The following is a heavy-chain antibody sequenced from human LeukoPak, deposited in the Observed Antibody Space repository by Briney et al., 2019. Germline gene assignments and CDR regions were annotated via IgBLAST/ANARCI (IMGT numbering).Heavy chain of an antibody. CDR2: ISYTGRNT. CDR1: GFTFSSYA. J-gene: IGHJ3*01. D-gene: IGHD1-26*01. CDR3: AKDQAGE. V-gene: IGHV3-30*04. Sequence: GGSLRLSCAASGFTFSSYAMHWVRQAPGKGLEWVAVISYTGRNTNYADSVKGRFTISRDNSKNTLYLQMNSLRAEDTAVYYCAKDQAGEWGQGTMVTVSS.